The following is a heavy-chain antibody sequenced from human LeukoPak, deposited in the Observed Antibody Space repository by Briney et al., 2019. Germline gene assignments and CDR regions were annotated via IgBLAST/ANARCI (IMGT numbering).Heavy chain of an antibody. CDR3: AKDIVGGGDDY. CDR1: GFTFSNYW. CDR2: IKQDGSEI. Sequence: GGSLRLPCAASGFTFSNYWMSWVRQAPGKGLEWVANIKQDGSEIYSVDSVKGRFTISRDNAKNSIYLQMNSLRVEDTAVYYCAKDIVGGGDDYWGQGTLVIVSS. V-gene: IGHV3-7*01. J-gene: IGHJ4*02. D-gene: IGHD2-21*02.